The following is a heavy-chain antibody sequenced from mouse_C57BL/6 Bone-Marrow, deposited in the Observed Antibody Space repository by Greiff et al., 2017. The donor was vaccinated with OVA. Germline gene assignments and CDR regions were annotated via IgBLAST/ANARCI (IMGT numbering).Heavy chain of an antibody. J-gene: IGHJ3*01. CDR1: GFSLTSYG. CDR3: ASSYGNCAFAY. D-gene: IGHD2-1*01. Sequence: VQGVESGPGLVAPSQSLSITCTVSGFSLTSYGVDWVRQSPGKGLEWLGVIWGVGGTTYNSALKSRLSISKDNSKCPAFLKMNSLQTDDTAVYFCASSYGNCAFAYWGQGTLVTVSA. V-gene: IGHV2-6*01. CDR2: IWGVGGT.